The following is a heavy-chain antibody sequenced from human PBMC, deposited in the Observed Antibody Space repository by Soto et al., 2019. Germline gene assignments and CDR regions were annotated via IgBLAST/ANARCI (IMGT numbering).Heavy chain of an antibody. Sequence: PVGFLRLSCIGSGFNFGDSVMTWFRQAPGKGLEWVGFIGGKAYGETTESAASVKGRFIISRDDSKSIAYLQMDSLQIEDTAMYYCTKDLGFSYGYSWGQGTLVTVSS. V-gene: IGHV3-49*03. D-gene: IGHD5-18*01. CDR3: TKDLGFSYGYS. CDR1: GFNFGDSV. J-gene: IGHJ4*02. CDR2: IGGKAYGETT.